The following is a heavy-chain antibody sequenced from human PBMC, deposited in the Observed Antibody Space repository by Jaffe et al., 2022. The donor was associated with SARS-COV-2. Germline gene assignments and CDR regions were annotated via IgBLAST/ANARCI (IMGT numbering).Heavy chain of an antibody. D-gene: IGHD2-21*02. J-gene: IGHJ6*02. Sequence: QVQLVQSGAEVKKPGSSVKVSCKASGGTFSSYAISWVRQAPGQGLEWMGGIIPIFGTANYAQKFQGRVTITADESTSTAYMELSSLRSEDTAVYYCARGSAYCGGDCYPVYYYYYGMDVWGQGTTVTVSS. CDR2: IIPIFGTA. CDR1: GGTFSSYA. CDR3: ARGSAYCGGDCYPVYYYYYGMDV. V-gene: IGHV1-69*01.